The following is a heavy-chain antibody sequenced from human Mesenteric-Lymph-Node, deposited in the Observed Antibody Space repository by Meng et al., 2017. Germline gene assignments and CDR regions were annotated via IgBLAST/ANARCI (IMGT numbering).Heavy chain of an antibody. D-gene: IGHD2-21*01. CDR3: ARDLIAAGALFDY. Sequence: EGVVGEAGEGLVQAGGSLRLSWEGSGCTCSDRKMEWVRQGQGKGREWVGSGRNRANRNTTEYAASVRGRITISSDDSKNSLYLQMNSLKTEDTAMYYCARDLIAAGALFDYWGQGTLVTVSS. V-gene: IGHV3-72*01. CDR2: GRNRANRNTT. J-gene: IGHJ4*02. CDR1: GCTCSDRK.